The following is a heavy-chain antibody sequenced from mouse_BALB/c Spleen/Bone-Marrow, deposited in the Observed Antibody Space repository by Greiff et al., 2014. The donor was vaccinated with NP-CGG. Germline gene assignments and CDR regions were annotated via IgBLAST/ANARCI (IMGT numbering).Heavy chain of an antibody. J-gene: IGHJ3*01. CDR2: INNGGTYT. Sequence: EVMLVESGGDLVKPGGSLKLSCAASGFTFSSYGMSWVRQTPDKRLEWVATINNGGTYTYYPDSVKGRFTNSRDNAKNTLYLQMSSPKSEDTAMYYCALNWDSAYWGQGTLVTVSA. V-gene: IGHV5-6*01. CDR1: GFTFSSYG. CDR3: ALNWDSAY. D-gene: IGHD4-1*02.